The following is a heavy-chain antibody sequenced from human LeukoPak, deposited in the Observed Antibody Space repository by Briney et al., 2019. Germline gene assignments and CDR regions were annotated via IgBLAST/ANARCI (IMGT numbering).Heavy chain of an antibody. CDR2: TYYRSKWYN. CDR1: GDSVSSNSAA. D-gene: IGHD3-10*01. J-gene: IGHJ4*02. V-gene: IGHV6-1*01. Sequence: SQTLSLTCAISGDSVSSNSAAWHWLRQSPSRGLEWLGRTYYRSKWYNDYAVSVKSRITINPDTSKNQLSLQLNSVTPEDTAVYYCAREREFGEFVFDYWGQGTLVTVSS. CDR3: AREREFGEFVFDY.